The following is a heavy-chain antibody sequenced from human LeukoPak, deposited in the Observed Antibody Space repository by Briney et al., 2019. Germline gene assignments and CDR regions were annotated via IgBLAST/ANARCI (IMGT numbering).Heavy chain of an antibody. D-gene: IGHD3-3*01. CDR1: GYTFTSYD. V-gene: IGHV1-69*04. CDR2: IIPILGIA. CDR3: ARSTHITIFEPMDV. J-gene: IGHJ6*02. Sequence: SVKVSCKASGYTFTSYDINWVRQATGQGLEWMGRIIPILGIANYAQKFQGRVTITADKSTSTAYMELSSLRSEDTAVYYCARSTHITIFEPMDVWGQGTTVTVSS.